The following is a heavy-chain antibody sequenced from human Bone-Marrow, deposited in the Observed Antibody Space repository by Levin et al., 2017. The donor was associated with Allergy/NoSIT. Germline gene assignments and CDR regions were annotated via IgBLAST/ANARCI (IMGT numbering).Heavy chain of an antibody. J-gene: IGHJ4*02. D-gene: IGHD6-19*01. V-gene: IGHV2-5*02. Sequence: SGPTLVKPKETLTLTCTFSGFSLTTAGVGVGWIRQPPGKALEWLALIYWDDDTRYSPSLRPRLTITQDTSNNQVVFTMTHMDPVDTATYYCAHRRSGFEVFDYWGQGTLVTVSS. CDR3: AHRRSGFEVFDY. CDR1: GFSLTTAGVG. CDR2: IYWDDDT.